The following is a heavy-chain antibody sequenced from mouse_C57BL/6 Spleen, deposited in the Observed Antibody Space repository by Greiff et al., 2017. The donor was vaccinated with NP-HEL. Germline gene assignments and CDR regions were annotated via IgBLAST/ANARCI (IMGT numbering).Heavy chain of an antibody. J-gene: IGHJ2*01. CDR3: ARSDYYGSSYGY. Sequence: QVHVKQPGAELVKPGASVKLSCKASGYTFTSYWMHWVKQRPGQGLEWIGMIHPNSGSTNYNEKFKSKATLTVDKSSSTAYMQLSSLTSEDSAVYYCARSDYYGSSYGYWGQGTTLTVSS. D-gene: IGHD1-1*01. CDR2: IHPNSGST. CDR1: GYTFTSYW. V-gene: IGHV1-64*01.